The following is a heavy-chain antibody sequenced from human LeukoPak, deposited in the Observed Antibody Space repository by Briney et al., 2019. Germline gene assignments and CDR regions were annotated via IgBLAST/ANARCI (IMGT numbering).Heavy chain of an antibody. D-gene: IGHD6-13*01. J-gene: IGHJ5*02. V-gene: IGHV1-2*02. CDR3: ARDRVTTSSWYFGWLDP. Sequence: ASVKVSCEASGYTFTDHTIHWARQAPGQGLEWMGWINPNIGTTNYAKRFQGRLTVTRDTSINTAFMELSSLNPDDTAVFYCARDRVTTSSWYFGWLDPWGQGTLVTVSS. CDR2: INPNIGTT. CDR1: GYTFTDHT.